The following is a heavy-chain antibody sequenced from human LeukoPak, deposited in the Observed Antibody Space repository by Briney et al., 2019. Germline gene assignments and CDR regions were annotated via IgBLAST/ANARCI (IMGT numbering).Heavy chain of an antibody. J-gene: IGHJ4*02. Sequence: ASVKVSCKASGGTFSSYAISWVRQAPGQGLEWMGRIIPILGIANYAQKFQGRVTITADKSTSTAYMELSSLRSEDTAVYYCASPTRGYYDSSGYYLPFDYWGQGTLVTVSS. CDR1: GGTFSSYA. D-gene: IGHD3-22*01. CDR2: IIPILGIA. V-gene: IGHV1-69*04. CDR3: ASPTRGYYDSSGYYLPFDY.